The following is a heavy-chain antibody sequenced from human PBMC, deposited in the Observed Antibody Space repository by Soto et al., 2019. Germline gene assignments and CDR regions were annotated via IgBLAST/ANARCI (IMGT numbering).Heavy chain of an antibody. CDR3: ARHPDYYYYYYMDV. CDR2: IYYSGST. V-gene: IGHV4-39*01. J-gene: IGHJ6*03. Sequence: PSETLSLTCTVSGGSISSSSYYWGWIRQPPGKGLEWIGSIYYSGSTYYNPSPKSRVTISVDTSKNQFSLKLSSVTAADTAVYYCARHPDYYYYYYMDVWGKGTTVTVSS. CDR1: GGSISSSSYY.